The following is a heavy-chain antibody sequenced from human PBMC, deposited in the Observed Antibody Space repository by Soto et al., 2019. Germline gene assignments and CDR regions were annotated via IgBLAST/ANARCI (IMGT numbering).Heavy chain of an antibody. D-gene: IGHD1-1*01. CDR1: GFTFSSYG. Sequence: PGGSLRLSCAASGFTFSSYGMHWVRQAPGKGLGWVAVIWYDGSNKYYADSVKGRFTISRDNSKNTLYLQMNSLRAEDTAVYYWARGTATKQRRQLAYWGQGTLVTVSS. CDR3: ARGTATKQRRQLAY. J-gene: IGHJ4*02. CDR2: IWYDGSNK. V-gene: IGHV3-33*01.